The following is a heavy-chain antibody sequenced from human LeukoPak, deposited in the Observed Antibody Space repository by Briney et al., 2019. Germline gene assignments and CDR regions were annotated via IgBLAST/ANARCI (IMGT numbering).Heavy chain of an antibody. Sequence: SETLSLSCSVSGGSISSYYWGWIRQPPGKGLEWIGSIYYSGSTYYNPSLKSRVTISVDTSKNQFSLKLSSVTAADTAVYYCARRGGSYRKSYYYYYMDVWGKGTTVTISS. CDR2: IYYSGST. J-gene: IGHJ6*03. CDR1: GGSISSYY. CDR3: ARRGGSYRKSYYYYYMDV. D-gene: IGHD1-26*01. V-gene: IGHV4-39*07.